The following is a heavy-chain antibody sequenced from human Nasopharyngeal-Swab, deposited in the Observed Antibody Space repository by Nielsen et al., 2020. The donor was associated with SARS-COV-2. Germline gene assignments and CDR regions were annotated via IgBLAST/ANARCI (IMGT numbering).Heavy chain of an antibody. CDR1: GFTFSSYD. J-gene: IGHJ6*02. D-gene: IGHD4/OR15-4a*01. CDR2: ISGSGGST. Sequence: GGSLTLSCAASGFTFSSYDMSWVRQAPGKGLEWVSAISGSGGSTYYADSVKRRFTISRDNSKNTLYLQMNSLRAEDTAVYYCAKDGGLTTFPYYYYYGMDVWGQGTTVTVSS. CDR3: AKDGGLTTFPYYYYYGMDV. V-gene: IGHV3-23*01.